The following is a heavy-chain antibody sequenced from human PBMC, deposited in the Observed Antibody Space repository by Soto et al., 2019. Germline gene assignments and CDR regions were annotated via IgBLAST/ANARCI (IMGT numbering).Heavy chain of an antibody. CDR2: IIPIFGTA. CDR3: ARGSDYDSSGFYYSWFDP. CDR1: GGIFRSYA. D-gene: IGHD3-22*01. V-gene: IGHV1-69*12. J-gene: IGHJ5*02. Sequence: QVQLVQSGAEVKKPGSSVKVSCKASGGIFRSYAISWVRQDPGQGLEWMGGIIPIFGTANYAQKFQGRVTITADESTSTAYMELSSLRSEDTAVYCCARGSDYDSSGFYYSWFDPWGQETLVTVSS.